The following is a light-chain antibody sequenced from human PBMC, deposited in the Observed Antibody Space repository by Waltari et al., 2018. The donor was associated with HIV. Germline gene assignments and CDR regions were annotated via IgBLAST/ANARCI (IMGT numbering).Light chain of an antibody. V-gene: IGKV3-15*01. J-gene: IGKJ2*01. CDR3: QQYNNWPRT. Sequence: EIVMTQSPVTLSVSPGERATLSCRASQSVSSNLAWYQQKPSQAPRLLIYGASTRATGIPARFSGSGSGTEFTLTISSLQSEDFAVYYCQQYNNWPRTFGQGTKLEIK. CDR1: QSVSSN. CDR2: GAS.